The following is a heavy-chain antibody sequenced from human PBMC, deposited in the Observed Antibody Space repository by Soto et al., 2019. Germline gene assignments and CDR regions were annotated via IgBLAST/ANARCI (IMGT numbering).Heavy chain of an antibody. CDR2: IIPFFGTS. CDR3: VRAQELDGNSHDNDI. D-gene: IGHD1-26*01. V-gene: IGHV1-69*12. J-gene: IGHJ3*02. Sequence: QVQLVQSGAEVKKPGSSVKVSCKASGGNFRSESINWVRQAPGQGLEWIGGIIPFFGTSDYAQKFQGSLRITAVEYTTIADMELSSLISQNTSVNYWVRAQELDGNSHDNDIWGQGTMVTGSS. CDR1: GGNFRSES.